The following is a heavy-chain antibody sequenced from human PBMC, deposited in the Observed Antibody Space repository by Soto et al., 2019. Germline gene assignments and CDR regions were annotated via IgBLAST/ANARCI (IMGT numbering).Heavy chain of an antibody. J-gene: IGHJ6*02. CDR1: GYTFTGYY. Sequence: ASVKVSCKASGYTFTGYYMHWVRQAPGQGLEWMGWINPNSGGTNYAQKFQGRVTMTRDTSISTAYMELSRLRSDDTAVYYCARDHVERWLQFNLLGMDVWGQGTTVTVSS. D-gene: IGHD5-12*01. CDR2: INPNSGGT. CDR3: ARDHVERWLQFNLLGMDV. V-gene: IGHV1-2*02.